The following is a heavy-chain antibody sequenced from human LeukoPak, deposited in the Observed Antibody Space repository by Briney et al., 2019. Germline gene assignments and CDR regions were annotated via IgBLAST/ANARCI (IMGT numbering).Heavy chain of an antibody. V-gene: IGHV3-73*01. D-gene: IGHD3/OR15-3a*01. CDR2: IRSKANSYAT. CDR1: GFTFSGPA. CDR3: TRHVGYGLRFDY. Sequence: GGSLRLSWAASGFTFSGPAMHWVRQASGKGLEWVGRIRSKANSYATAYAASVKGRFTISRDDSKNTAYLQMNSLKTEYTAVYYCTRHVGYGLRFDYWGQGTLVTVSS. J-gene: IGHJ4*02.